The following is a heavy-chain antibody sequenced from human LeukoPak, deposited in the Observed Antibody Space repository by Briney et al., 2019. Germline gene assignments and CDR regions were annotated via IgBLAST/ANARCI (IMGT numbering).Heavy chain of an antibody. J-gene: IGHJ4*02. CDR2: IIPIFDTA. Sequence: SVKVSCKASGGTFSSYAISWVRQAPGQGLEWMGGIIPIFDTANYAQKFQGRVTITADESTSTAYMELSSLRSEDTAVYYCARGGYDSSGYYPPFDYWGQGTLVTVSS. CDR3: ARGGYDSSGYYPPFDY. CDR1: GGTFSSYA. V-gene: IGHV1-69*13. D-gene: IGHD3-22*01.